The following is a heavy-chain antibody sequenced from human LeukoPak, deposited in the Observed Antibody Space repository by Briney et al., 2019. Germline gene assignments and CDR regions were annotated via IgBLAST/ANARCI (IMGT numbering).Heavy chain of an antibody. D-gene: IGHD3-10*01. CDR3: ARITMVRGPMGYYYYYGMDV. CDR1: GFTFDDYA. V-gene: IGHV3-9*01. Sequence: GGSLRLSCAASGFTFDDYAMHWVRQAPGKGLEWVSGISWNSGSIGYADSVKGRFTISRDNAKNSLYLQMNSLRAEDTALCYCARITMVRGPMGYYYYYGMDVWGQGTTVTVSS. J-gene: IGHJ6*02. CDR2: ISWNSGSI.